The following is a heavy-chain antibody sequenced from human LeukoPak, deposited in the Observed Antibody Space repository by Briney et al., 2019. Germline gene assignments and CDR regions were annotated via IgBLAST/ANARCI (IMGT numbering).Heavy chain of an antibody. CDR2: ITIDLTII. V-gene: IGHV3-48*01. CDR3: VRDKDWAFDY. J-gene: IGHJ4*02. CDR1: GFTLSSYS. Sequence: GGSLRLSCAASGFTLSSYSMNWVRQAPGKGLEWISHITIDLTIIDYADSVKGRFTISRDKAKNSLYLQMNSRRAEDTAVYYCVRDKDWAFDYWGQGTLITVSS. D-gene: IGHD3-9*01.